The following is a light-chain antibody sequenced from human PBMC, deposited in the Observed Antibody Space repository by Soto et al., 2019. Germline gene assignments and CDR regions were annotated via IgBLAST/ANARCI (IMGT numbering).Light chain of an antibody. CDR2: EVT. V-gene: IGLV2-8*01. CDR3: SSYAGRNLLL. CDR1: STDHYGSNY. Sequence: QSALTQPPSASGSPGQSVTISCTGTSTDHYGSNYVSWYQQHPGKVPKLIIYEVTQRPSGVHDRFSGSKSGNTASLTVSGLQAEYEADYYCSSYAGRNLLLFGAGTKVTVL. J-gene: IGLJ1*01.